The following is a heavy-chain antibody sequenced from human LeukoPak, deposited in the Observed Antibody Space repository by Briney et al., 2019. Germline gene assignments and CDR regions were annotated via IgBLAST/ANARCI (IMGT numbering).Heavy chain of an antibody. CDR2: IRSKAYGGTT. D-gene: IGHD3-16*01. Sequence: GGSLRLSCTASGFTVGDYAISWVRQAPGKGLEGVGFIRSKAYGGTTEYAASVKGRFTISRDDSKRIAYLQMSSLKTEHTAVYYCTRDKGGRTVPYEWGQGTLVTVSS. J-gene: IGHJ4*02. V-gene: IGHV3-49*04. CDR3: TRDKGGRTVPYE. CDR1: GFTVGDYA.